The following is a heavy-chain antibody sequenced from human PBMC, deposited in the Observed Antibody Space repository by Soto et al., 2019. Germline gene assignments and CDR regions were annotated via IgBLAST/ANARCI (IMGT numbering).Heavy chain of an antibody. D-gene: IGHD4-17*01. CDR1: GYTFTGYY. Sequence: ASVKVSCKASGYTFTGYYMHWVRQAPGQGLEWMGWINPNSGGTNYAQKFQGWVTMTRDTSTSTVYMELSSLRSEDTAVYYCARASETYYGDDFLVPLYYYYGMDVWGQGTTVTVSS. CDR3: ARASETYYGDDFLVPLYYYYGMDV. V-gene: IGHV1-2*04. J-gene: IGHJ6*02. CDR2: INPNSGGT.